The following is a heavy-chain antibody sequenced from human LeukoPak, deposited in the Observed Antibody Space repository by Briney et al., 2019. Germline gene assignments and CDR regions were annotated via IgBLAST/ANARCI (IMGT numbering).Heavy chain of an antibody. V-gene: IGHV4-59*01. CDR1: GSSISSYY. D-gene: IGHD3-22*01. CDR3: ARTRIRPGYYYDSSGYYEYFDY. CDR2: IYYSGST. J-gene: IGHJ4*02. Sequence: PSETLSLTCTVSGSSISSYYWSWIRQPPGKGLEWIGYIYYSGSTNYNPSLKSRVTISVDTSKNQFSLKLSSVTAADTAVYYCARTRIRPGYYYDSSGYYEYFDYWGQGTLVTVSS.